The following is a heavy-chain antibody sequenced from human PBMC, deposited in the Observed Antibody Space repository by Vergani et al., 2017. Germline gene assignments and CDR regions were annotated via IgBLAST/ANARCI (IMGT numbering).Heavy chain of an antibody. Sequence: QLLESGGGLIQPGGSLRLSCAASGFTFNSYAMTWVRQAPGKGLEWVSGINNNGGSTYYADSVKGRFTIYRDHDKNTLYLQMTDLRAEDTATYYCAKVCGSTSCPYGGGAFDVWGHGTMVTVSS. V-gene: IGHV3-23*01. CDR3: AKVCGSTSCPYGGGAFDV. J-gene: IGHJ3*01. CDR2: INNNGGST. D-gene: IGHD2-2*01. CDR1: GFTFNSYA.